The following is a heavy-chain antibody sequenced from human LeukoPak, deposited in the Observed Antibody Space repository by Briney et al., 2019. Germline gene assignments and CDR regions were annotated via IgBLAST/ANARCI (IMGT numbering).Heavy chain of an antibody. D-gene: IGHD4-17*01. CDR1: GYTFTTHY. CDR3: ARGPTVTTLGY. Sequence: GASVKVSCKASGYTFTTHYMHWVRQAPGQGLEWMGIINPSGGSTSYAQKFQGRVTMTRDTSTSTVYMELSSLRSEDTAVYYCARGPTVTTLGYWGQGTLVTVSS. J-gene: IGHJ4*02. V-gene: IGHV1-46*01. CDR2: INPSGGST.